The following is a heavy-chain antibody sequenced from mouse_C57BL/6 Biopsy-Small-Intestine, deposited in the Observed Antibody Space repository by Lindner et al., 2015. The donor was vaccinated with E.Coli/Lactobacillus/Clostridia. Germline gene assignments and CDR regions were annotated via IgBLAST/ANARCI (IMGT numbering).Heavy chain of an antibody. J-gene: IGHJ2*01. V-gene: IGHV1-82*01. CDR3: ARSLLMDFDY. D-gene: IGHD2-3*01. CDR2: IYPGDGDT. CDR1: GYAFSSSW. Sequence: VQLQESGPELVKPGASVKISCKASGYAFSSSWMNWVKQRPGKGLEWIGRIYPGDGDTNYNGKFKGKATLTADKSSSTAYMQLSSLTSKDSAVYFCARSLLMDFDYWGQGTTLTVSS.